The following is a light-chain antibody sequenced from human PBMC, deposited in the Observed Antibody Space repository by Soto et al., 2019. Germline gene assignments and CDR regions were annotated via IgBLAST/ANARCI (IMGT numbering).Light chain of an antibody. Sequence: EIVLTQSPGTLSLSPGERATLSCRASQSVSTTYLAWYQQAPGQAPRLLIYDASTRATGIPDRFSGGGSGTDFTLTINRLEPEDFAVYYCQHYGNSPSTFGGGTKVEIK. CDR3: QHYGNSPST. V-gene: IGKV3-20*01. J-gene: IGKJ4*01. CDR1: QSVSTTY. CDR2: DAS.